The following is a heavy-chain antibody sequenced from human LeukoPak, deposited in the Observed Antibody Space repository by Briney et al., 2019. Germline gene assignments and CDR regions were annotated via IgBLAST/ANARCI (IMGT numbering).Heavy chain of an antibody. J-gene: IGHJ5*02. Sequence: EASVKVSCKASGGTFSSYAISWVRQAPGQGLEWMGGIIPIFGTANYAQKFQGRVTITADESTSTAYMELSSLRSEDTAVYYCAREALDEIVVVPAAIMGNWFDPWGQGILVTVSS. D-gene: IGHD2-2*02. CDR3: AREALDEIVVVPAAIMGNWFDP. V-gene: IGHV1-69*13. CDR1: GGTFSSYA. CDR2: IIPIFGTA.